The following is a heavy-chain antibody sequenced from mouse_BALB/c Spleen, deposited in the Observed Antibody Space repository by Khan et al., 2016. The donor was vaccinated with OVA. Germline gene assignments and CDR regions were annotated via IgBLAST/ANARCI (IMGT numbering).Heavy chain of an antibody. CDR2: ISPGSGDT. Sequence: QVQLQQSGAELARPGASVKLSCKASGYTFTDYYINWVKQRTGQGLEWLGEISPGSGDTYYHERFKGKATLTADKSSSTASLQLSSLTSEASAVYFCARRNYFGYTFAYWGQGTLVTVSA. J-gene: IGHJ3*01. V-gene: IGHV1-77*01. CDR3: ARRNYFGYTFAY. CDR1: GYTFTDYY. D-gene: IGHD1-2*01.